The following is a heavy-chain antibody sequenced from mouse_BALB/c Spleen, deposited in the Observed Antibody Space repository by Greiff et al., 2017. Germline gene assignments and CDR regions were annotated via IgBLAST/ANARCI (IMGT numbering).Heavy chain of an antibody. V-gene: IGHV3-6*02. J-gene: IGHJ2*01. CDR1: GYSITSGYY. D-gene: IGHD2-10*02. Sequence: DVKLQESGPGLVKPSQSLSLTCSVSGYSITSGYYWNWIRQFPGNKLEWMGYISYDGSNNYNPSLKNRISITRDTSKNQFFLKLNSVTTEDTATYYCARDAPYGNYHAFDYWGQGTTLTVSS. CDR3: ARDAPYGNYHAFDY. CDR2: ISYDGSN.